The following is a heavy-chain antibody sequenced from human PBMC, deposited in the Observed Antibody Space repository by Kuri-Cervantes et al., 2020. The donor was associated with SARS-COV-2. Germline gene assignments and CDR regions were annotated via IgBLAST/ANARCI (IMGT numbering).Heavy chain of an antibody. CDR1: GYTFTSYG. CDR2: ISAGNGNT. CDR3: ARVRVGRWLQLHYFDY. D-gene: IGHD5-24*01. Sequence: ASVKVSRKASGYTFTSYGISWVRQAPGQGLEWMGWISAGNGNTKYSQKFQGRVTITRDTSASTAYMELRSLRSDDTAVYYCARVRVGRWLQLHYFDYWGQGTLVTVSS. V-gene: IGHV1-18*01. J-gene: IGHJ4*02.